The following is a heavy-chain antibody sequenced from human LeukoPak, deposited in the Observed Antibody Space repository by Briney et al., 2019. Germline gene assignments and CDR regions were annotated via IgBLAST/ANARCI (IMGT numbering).Heavy chain of an antibody. D-gene: IGHD4-17*01. CDR1: GGSFSGYY. CDR2: INHSGST. CDR3: ARDPPGANDAFDI. Sequence: SETLSLTCAVYGGSFSGYYWSWIRQPPGKGLEWIGEINHSGSTNYNPSLKSRVTISVDTSKNQFSLKLSSVTAADTAVYYCARDPPGANDAFDIWGQGTMVTVSS. J-gene: IGHJ3*02. V-gene: IGHV4-34*01.